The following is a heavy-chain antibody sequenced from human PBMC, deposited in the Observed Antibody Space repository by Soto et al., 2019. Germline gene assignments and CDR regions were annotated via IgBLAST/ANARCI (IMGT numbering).Heavy chain of an antibody. J-gene: IGHJ4*02. CDR1: GFTFSSYG. CDR2: IWYDGSNK. CDR3: ARDHQYYYDSSGPLPGPY. D-gene: IGHD3-22*01. Sequence: GGSLRLSCAASGFTFSSYGMHWVRQAPGKGLEWVAVIWYDGSNKYYADSVKGRFTISRDNSKNTLYLQMNSLRAKDTAVYYCARDHQYYYDSSGPLPGPYWGQGTLVTVSS. V-gene: IGHV3-33*01.